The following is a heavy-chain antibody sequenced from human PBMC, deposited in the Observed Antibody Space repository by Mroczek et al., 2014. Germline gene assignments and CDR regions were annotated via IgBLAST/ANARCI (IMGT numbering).Heavy chain of an antibody. CDR3: ARDGVSIVATITIDY. CDR1: GYTFTSYG. CDR2: ISAYNGNT. J-gene: IGHJ4*02. V-gene: IGHV1-18*01. D-gene: IGHD5-12*01. Sequence: VQLVETGAEVKKPGASVKVSCKASGYTFTSYGISWVRQAPGQGLEWMGWISAYNGNTNYAQKLQGRVTMTTDTSTSTAYMELRSLRSDDTAVYYCARDGVSIVATITIDYWGQGTLVTVSS.